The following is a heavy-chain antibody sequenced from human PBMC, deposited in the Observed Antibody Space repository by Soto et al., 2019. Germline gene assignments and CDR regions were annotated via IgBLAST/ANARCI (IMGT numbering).Heavy chain of an antibody. V-gene: IGHV4-59*08. J-gene: IGHJ4*02. CDR2: IYYSGST. D-gene: IGHD2-15*01. Sequence: QVQLQESGPGLVKPSETLSLTCTVSGGSIRSYYWSWIRQPPGKGLEWIGYIYYSGSTNYNPTLKGRVTISVDTSKNQFSLKLSSVTAADTAVYYCARRCGSAADYWGQGTLVTVSS. CDR3: ARRCGSAADY. CDR1: GGSIRSYY.